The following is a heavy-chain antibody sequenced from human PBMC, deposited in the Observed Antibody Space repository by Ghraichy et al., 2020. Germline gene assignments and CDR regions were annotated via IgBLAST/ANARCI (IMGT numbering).Heavy chain of an antibody. CDR2: IHQDGSKI. D-gene: IGHD2-15*01. CDR1: GFTFNNYW. CDR3: ARAPGQSSCSGGTCYPNWFDP. J-gene: IGHJ5*02. V-gene: IGHV3-7*03. Sequence: GGSLRLSCAASGFTFNNYWMSWVRQAPGKGLEWVANIHQDGSKITYVDSVKGPFTISRDNANNSLFLQMNSLRAEDTAVYSCARAPGQSSCSGGTCYPNWFDPWGQGTLVTVSS.